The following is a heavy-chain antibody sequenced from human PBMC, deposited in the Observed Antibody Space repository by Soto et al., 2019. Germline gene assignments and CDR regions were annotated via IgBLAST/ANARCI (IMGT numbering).Heavy chain of an antibody. Sequence: DVQLLESGGGLVQPGGSLRLSCAASGFTFSSYAMSWVRQAPGTGLEWVSAISGSGGSTYYADSVRGRFTISRDNSKNSLFLQLNTVRAEDTAVYYCAKVGVRGVPSYFSMDVWGQGTTITVSS. CDR2: ISGSGGST. V-gene: IGHV3-23*01. J-gene: IGHJ6*02. CDR1: GFTFSSYA. CDR3: AKVGVRGVPSYFSMDV. D-gene: IGHD3-10*01.